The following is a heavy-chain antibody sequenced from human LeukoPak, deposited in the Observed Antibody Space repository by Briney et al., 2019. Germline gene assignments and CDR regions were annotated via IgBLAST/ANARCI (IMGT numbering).Heavy chain of an antibody. CDR2: IYYSGST. J-gene: IGHJ5*02. Sequence: SETLSLTCTVSGGSISSNTYYWGWIRQPPGKGLEWIGSIYYSGSTYYNPSLKSRVTISVDTSKNQFSLKLSSVTAADMAVYYCARGGITMIVDAFDPWGQGTLVTVSS. V-gene: IGHV4-39*07. CDR3: ARGGITMIVDAFDP. CDR1: GGSISSNTYY. D-gene: IGHD3-22*01.